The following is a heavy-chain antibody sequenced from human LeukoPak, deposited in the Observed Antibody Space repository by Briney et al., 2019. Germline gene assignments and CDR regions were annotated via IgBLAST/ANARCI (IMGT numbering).Heavy chain of an antibody. CDR1: GYAFTDYF. J-gene: IGHJ3*02. CDR3: ARAVDTDFAFDI. CDR2: TNPNSGST. Sequence: GASVKVSCKTSGYAFTDYFMHWVRQAPGQGLEWMGWTNPNSGSTKHAQRFQGRVTMTRDTSISTAYMEVSRLRSDDSAVYYCARAVDTDFAFDIWAKGQWSPSLQ. D-gene: IGHD5-18*01. V-gene: IGHV1-2*02.